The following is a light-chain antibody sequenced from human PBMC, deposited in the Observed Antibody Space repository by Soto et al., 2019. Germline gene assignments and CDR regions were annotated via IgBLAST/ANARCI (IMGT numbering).Light chain of an antibody. V-gene: IGKV3-20*01. CDR1: QTFSNSF. CDR3: QQCGSSST. CDR2: GAS. J-gene: IGKJ5*01. Sequence: EIVLKQSPGTLSLYPGERATLSCRASQTFSNSFLSWFQQIPGQAPRLLIYGASMRATGIPDRFSGSGSGTDFTLTISRLEPEDFAVYYCQQCGSSSTFGQGTRLEI.